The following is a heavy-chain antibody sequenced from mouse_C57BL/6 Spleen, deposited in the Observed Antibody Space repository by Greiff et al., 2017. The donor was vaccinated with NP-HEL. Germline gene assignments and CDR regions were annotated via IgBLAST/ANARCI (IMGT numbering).Heavy chain of an antibody. CDR1: GYTFTDYY. CDR2: INPNNGGT. CDR3: ARSGFYYGSSY. D-gene: IGHD1-1*01. J-gene: IGHJ2*01. Sequence: EVQLQQSGPELVKPGASVKISCKASGYTFTDYYMNWVKQSHGKSLEWIGDINPNNGGTSYNQKFKGKATLTVDKSSSTAYMELRSLTSEDSAVYYCARSGFYYGSSYWGQGTTLTVSS. V-gene: IGHV1-26*01.